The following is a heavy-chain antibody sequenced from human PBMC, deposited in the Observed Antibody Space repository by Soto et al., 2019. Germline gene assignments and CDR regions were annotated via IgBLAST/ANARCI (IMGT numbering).Heavy chain of an antibody. J-gene: IGHJ4*02. CDR3: ARDKDWAFDY. CDR2: IFVSSTII. V-gene: IGHV3-48*04. D-gene: IGHD3-9*01. CDR1: GFTFSSYS. Sequence: EVQLVESGGGLVQPGGSLRLSCVASGFTFSSYSMVWVRQAPGKGLEWLSYIFVSSTIINYADSVKGRFTVSRDNARNSLFLLMNSLRAKDTAVYYCARDKDWAFDYWGQGTLVTVSS.